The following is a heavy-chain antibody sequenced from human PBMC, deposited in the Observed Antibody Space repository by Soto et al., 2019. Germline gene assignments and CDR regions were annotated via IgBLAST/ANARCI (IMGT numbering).Heavy chain of an antibody. CDR2: IIPIFGTA. J-gene: IGHJ6*02. V-gene: IGHV1-69*13. D-gene: IGHD3-10*01. CDR3: ARSQYYYGSGNRYYYYGMDV. Sequence: SVKVSCKASGGTFSIYAISLVRQAPGQGLEWMGGIIPIFGTANYAQKFQGRVTITADESTSTAYMELSSLRSEDTAVYYCARSQYYYGSGNRYYYYGMDVWGQGTTVTVSS. CDR1: GGTFSIYA.